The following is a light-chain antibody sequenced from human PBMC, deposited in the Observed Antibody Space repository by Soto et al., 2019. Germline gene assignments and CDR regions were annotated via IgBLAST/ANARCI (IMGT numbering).Light chain of an antibody. CDR3: FSYAGSSTWV. V-gene: IGLV2-23*02. J-gene: IGLJ3*02. CDR1: RSDIGSYNS. CDR2: EVT. Sequence: QSVLTQPASVSGSPGQSITISCTGTRSDIGSYNSIAWYQQHPGKAPRVMIFEVTKRPSGISNRFSGPKSGSTASLTISGLQAEDEADYFCFSYAGSSTWVFGGGTQLTVL.